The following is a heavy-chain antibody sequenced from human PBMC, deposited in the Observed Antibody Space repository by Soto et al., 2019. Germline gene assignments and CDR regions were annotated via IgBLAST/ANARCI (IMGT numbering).Heavy chain of an antibody. D-gene: IGHD2-21*01. J-gene: IGHJ5*02. V-gene: IGHV4-59*01. CDR3: AGHPRQAYFEKWFDP. CDR2: SYHSGST. Sequence: QVQVQESGPGLVKPSETLSLTCTVSGGSISSYYWSWIRQPPGKGLEWIGQSYHSGSTNYSPPLKSRVSISIDPSKNQFFLRLRSVTAADTAVYYCAGHPRQAYFEKWFDPWGQGTLVTVSS. CDR1: GGSISSYY.